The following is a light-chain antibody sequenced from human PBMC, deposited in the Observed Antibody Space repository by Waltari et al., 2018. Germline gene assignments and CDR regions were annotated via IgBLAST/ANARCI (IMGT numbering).Light chain of an antibody. CDR1: QSISSY. CDR2: GAS. J-gene: IGKJ4*01. CDR3: QQSYTTPLT. Sequence: DIQMTQSPSSLSASVGDRVPITCRASQSISSYLNWYQHKPGKAPKLLIYGASSLQSGVPSRFSGSGSGTDFTLTISTLQPEDFATYYCQQSYTTPLTFGGGTRVEIK. V-gene: IGKV1-39*01.